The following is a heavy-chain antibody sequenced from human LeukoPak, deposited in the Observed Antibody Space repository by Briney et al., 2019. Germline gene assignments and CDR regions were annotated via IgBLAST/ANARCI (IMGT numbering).Heavy chain of an antibody. CDR2: IYTSGST. Sequence: SDTLSLTCTVSGGSISSGSYYWSWIRQPAGKGLEWIERIYTSGSTNYNPSLKSRVTISVDTSKNQFSLKLSSVTAADTAVYYCARSPYYYDSTNYFDYWGQGTLVTVSS. J-gene: IGHJ4*02. CDR3: ARSPYYYDSTNYFDY. D-gene: IGHD3-22*01. V-gene: IGHV4-61*02. CDR1: GGSISSGSYY.